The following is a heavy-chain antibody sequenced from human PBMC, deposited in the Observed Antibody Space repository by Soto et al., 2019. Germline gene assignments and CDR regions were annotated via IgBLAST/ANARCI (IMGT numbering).Heavy chain of an antibody. CDR2: INGGNGGT. Sequence: EVQLLESWGGLAQPGGSLRLSCAASGFTFVKHAMTWFRQAPGKGLEWVSTINGGNGGTYYADSVKGRFTISRDNSHNTLYLHMGSLRSEYTAIYFCARADVMLVAIITTRNDNWGQGPLVTVSS. J-gene: IGHJ4*02. CDR1: GFTFVKHA. CDR3: ARADVMLVAIITTRNDN. D-gene: IGHD2-8*02. V-gene: IGHV3-23*01.